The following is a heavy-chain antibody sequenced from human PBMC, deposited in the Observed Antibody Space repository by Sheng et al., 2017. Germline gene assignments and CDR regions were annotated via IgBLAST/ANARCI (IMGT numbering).Heavy chain of an antibody. CDR3: AREGIASDIPTPYFMDV. CDR2: INSDGSTT. Sequence: EVQLVESGGGLVQPGGSLRLSCAASGLTLSGYWMHWVRQVPGKGLVWVSRINSDGSTTNYADSVKGRFTVSRDNAKNTLYLQMNSLRAEDTAVYYCAREGIASDIPTPYFMDVWGQGTTVTVSS. V-gene: IGHV3-74*01. CDR1: GLTLSGYW. J-gene: IGHJ6*03. D-gene: IGHD6-13*01.